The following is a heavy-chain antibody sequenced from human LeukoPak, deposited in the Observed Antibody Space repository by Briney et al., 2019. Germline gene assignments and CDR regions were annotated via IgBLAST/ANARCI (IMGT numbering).Heavy chain of an antibody. Sequence: PGRSLRLSCAASGFXFSRYGIHWVRQAPGKGLEGVALISHDGTNKNHADSVKGRFTISRDNSNNTLYLQMSSLRAEDTAVYYCARGPGALDYWGQGTLVTVSS. CDR3: ARGPGALDY. J-gene: IGHJ4*02. CDR2: ISHDGTNK. CDR1: GFXFSRYG. D-gene: IGHD2-2*01. V-gene: IGHV3-30*03.